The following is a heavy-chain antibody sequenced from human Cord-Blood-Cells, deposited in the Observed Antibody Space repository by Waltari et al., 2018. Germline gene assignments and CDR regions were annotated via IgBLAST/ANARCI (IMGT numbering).Heavy chain of an antibody. J-gene: IGHJ4*02. Sequence: QVQLVQSGAEVKKPGASVKVSCKVSGYTLTELSMHWVRQAPGKGLEWMGGFDPEDGETNYAQKFQGRVTMTEDTSTDTAYMELSSLRSEDTAVYYCATGGYMSSPIEYSSSSFDYWGQGTLVTVSS. CDR2: FDPEDGET. CDR1: GYTLTELS. CDR3: ATGGYMSSPIEYSSSSFDY. V-gene: IGHV1-24*01. D-gene: IGHD6-6*01.